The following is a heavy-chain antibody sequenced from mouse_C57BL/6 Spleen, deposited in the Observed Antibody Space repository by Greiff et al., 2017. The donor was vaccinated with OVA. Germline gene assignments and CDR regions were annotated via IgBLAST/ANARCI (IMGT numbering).Heavy chain of an antibody. CDR3: AREDYSNSFAY. CDR1: GYTFTSYW. V-gene: IGHV1-61*01. CDR2: IYPSDSET. D-gene: IGHD2-5*01. Sequence: QVQLQQPGAELVRPGSSVKLSCKASGYTFTSYWMDWVKQRPGKGLEWIGNIYPSDSETHYHQKFKDKATLTVDKSSSTAYMQLSSLTSEDSAVYCCAREDYSNSFAYWGQGTLVTVSA. J-gene: IGHJ3*01.